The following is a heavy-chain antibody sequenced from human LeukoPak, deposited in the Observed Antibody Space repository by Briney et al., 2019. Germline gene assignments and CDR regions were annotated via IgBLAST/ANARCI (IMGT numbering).Heavy chain of an antibody. Sequence: PGGSLRLSCAASGFTFSSYSMNWVRQAPGKGLEWVSSISSSSSYIYYADSVKGRFTISRDNAKNSLYLQMNSLRAEDTAVYYCARVSRSNLRTTLLDYWDQGTLVTVSS. CDR2: ISSSSSYI. CDR1: GFTFSSYS. CDR3: ARVSRSNLRTTLLDY. D-gene: IGHD5/OR15-5a*01. J-gene: IGHJ4*02. V-gene: IGHV3-21*01.